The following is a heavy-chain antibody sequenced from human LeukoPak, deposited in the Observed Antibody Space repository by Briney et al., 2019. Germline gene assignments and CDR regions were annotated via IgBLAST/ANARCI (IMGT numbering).Heavy chain of an antibody. CDR2: IYSGGST. CDR3: ASPPYYYDSSGYYYFQH. Sequence: GGSLTLSCAASGFTVSSNYMSWVRQAPGKGLEWVSVIYSGGSTYYADSVKGRFTISRDNSKNTLYLQMNSLRAEDTAVYYCASPPYYYDSSGYYYFQHWGQGTLVTVSS. D-gene: IGHD3-22*01. CDR1: GFTVSSNY. V-gene: IGHV3-53*01. J-gene: IGHJ1*01.